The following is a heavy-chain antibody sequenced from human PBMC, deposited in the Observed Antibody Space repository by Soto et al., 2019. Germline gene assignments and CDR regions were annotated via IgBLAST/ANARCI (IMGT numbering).Heavy chain of an antibody. Sequence: QVQLHESGPGLVKPSQTLSLTCTVSGSSISSGGYYWSWIRQHQGKGLEWIGYIYYSGSTSYNTSHKSRVTISVYTSKIQFSLKLSYVSAADTAVYYCAREPTIWGLGTLVTVTS. D-gene: IGHD1-26*01. CDR2: IYYSGST. V-gene: IGHV4-31*03. J-gene: IGHJ4*02. CDR1: GSSISSGGYY. CDR3: AREPTI.